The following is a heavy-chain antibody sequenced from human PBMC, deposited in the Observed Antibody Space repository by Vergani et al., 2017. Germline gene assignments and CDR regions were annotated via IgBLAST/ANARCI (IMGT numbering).Heavy chain of an antibody. CDR3: ARDTSGGVFDY. CDR2: ISYDGSNK. J-gene: IGHJ4*02. V-gene: IGHV3-30-3*01. D-gene: IGHD2-15*01. CDR1: GFTFSSYA. Sequence: QVQLVESGGGVVQPGRSLRLSCAASGFTFSSYAMHWVRQAPGKGLEWVAVISYDGSNKYYADTVKGPFTISRDNSKNTLYLQMNSLRAEDTAVYYCARDTSGGVFDYWGQGTLVTVSS.